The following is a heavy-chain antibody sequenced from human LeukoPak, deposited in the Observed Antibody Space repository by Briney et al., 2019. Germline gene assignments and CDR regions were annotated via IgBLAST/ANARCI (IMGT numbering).Heavy chain of an antibody. CDR1: GFIFSSYE. D-gene: IGHD3-3*01. CDR3: GRDRVDY. CDR2: ISGSGNTM. J-gene: IGHJ4*02. V-gene: IGHV3-48*03. Sequence: GGSLRLSCAASGFIFSSYEMDWVRQAPGKGLEWVSYISGSGNTMYYADSVKGRFTISRDNAKNSLYLQMSSLRAEDTAVYYCGRDRVDYWGQGTLVTVSS.